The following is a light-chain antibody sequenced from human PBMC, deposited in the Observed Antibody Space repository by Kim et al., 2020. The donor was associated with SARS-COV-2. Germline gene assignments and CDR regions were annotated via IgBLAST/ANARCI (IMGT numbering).Light chain of an antibody. CDR2: GND. CDR3: ATWDDSLKSYV. J-gene: IGLJ1*01. CDR1: RPNIGTNT. Sequence: ELTQPPSASGAPGQRVSISCSGSRPNIGTNTASWYQQFPGAAPKLLIYGNDLRPSGVPDRFSGSKSDTSASLAISGLKSEDEADYYCATWDDSLKSYVFGTGTKVTVL. V-gene: IGLV1-44*01.